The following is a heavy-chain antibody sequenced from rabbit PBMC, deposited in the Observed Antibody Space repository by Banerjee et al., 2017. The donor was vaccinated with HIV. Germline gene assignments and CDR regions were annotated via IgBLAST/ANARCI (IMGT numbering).Heavy chain of an antibody. V-gene: IGHV1S43*01. Sequence: QQQLEESGGGLVKPGGTLTLTCKASGIDFSSYYYMCWVRQAPGKGLELIACIYTSSGSTWYASWVNGRFTISRSTSLNTVSLKMTSLTAVDTATYFCARDYAGSGDYIPHFDLWGPGTLVTVS. D-gene: IGHD8-1*01. J-gene: IGHJ6*01. CDR2: IYTSSGST. CDR1: GIDFSSYYY. CDR3: ARDYAGSGDYIPHFDL.